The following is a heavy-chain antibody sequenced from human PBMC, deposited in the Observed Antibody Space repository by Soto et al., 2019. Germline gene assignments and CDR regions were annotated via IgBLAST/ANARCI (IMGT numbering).Heavy chain of an antibody. D-gene: IGHD3-3*01. J-gene: IGHJ6*02. Sequence: GGSLRLSCAASGFTFTSYVMHWVRQAPGKGLEWVAVISNDGSNYYYADSVRGRFTISRDNTKNTLFLQMSSLRGEDSGVYYCARGTTLAIFDYGMDVWGQGTTVTVSS. CDR2: ISNDGSNY. V-gene: IGHV3-30-3*01. CDR3: ARGTTLAIFDYGMDV. CDR1: GFTFTSYV.